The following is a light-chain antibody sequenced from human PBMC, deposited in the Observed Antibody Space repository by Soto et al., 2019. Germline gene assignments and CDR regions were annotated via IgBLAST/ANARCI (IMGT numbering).Light chain of an antibody. CDR3: QQYDTSSLT. CDR1: PSVSSRS. V-gene: IGKV3-20*01. J-gene: IGKJ4*02. Sequence: ENVLTQSPGTLSLSPGEGATPSCRASPSVSSRSSAWYQQRPGQAPRLLIYGASNRATGIPDRFGGSVSGSDFALTISRLEPEVFAVYYCQQYDTSSLTFGGGTKVEIK. CDR2: GAS.